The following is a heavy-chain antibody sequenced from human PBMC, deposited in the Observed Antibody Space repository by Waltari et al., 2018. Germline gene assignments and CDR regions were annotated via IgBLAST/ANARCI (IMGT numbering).Heavy chain of an antibody. Sequence: QVQLQESGPGLVKPSETLSLTCTVSGGSISSYYWSWIRQPAGKGLEWIGRIYTRGSTNYNPALKSRVTMSVDTSKNQFSLKLSSVTAADTAVDYCARSPRLGELSEYYFDYWGQGTLVTVSS. CDR3: ARSPRLGELSEYYFDY. J-gene: IGHJ4*02. D-gene: IGHD3-16*02. CDR2: IYTRGST. CDR1: GGSISSYY. V-gene: IGHV4-4*07.